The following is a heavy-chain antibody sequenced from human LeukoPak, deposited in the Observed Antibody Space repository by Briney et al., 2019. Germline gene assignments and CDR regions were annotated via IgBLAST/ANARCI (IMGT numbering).Heavy chain of an antibody. V-gene: IGHV3-23*01. J-gene: IGHJ4*01. D-gene: IGHD1-26*01. CDR2: ISGSGGST. Sequence: GASLRLSCAASGLTFISYAMSWVRQAPGKGLEWVSAISGSGGSTYYADSVKGRFTISRDNSKNTLYLQMNSLRAEDTAVYYCAKDGSKEGIVGAKFDYWGHGTLVTVSS. CDR3: AKDGSKEGIVGAKFDY. CDR1: GLTFISYA.